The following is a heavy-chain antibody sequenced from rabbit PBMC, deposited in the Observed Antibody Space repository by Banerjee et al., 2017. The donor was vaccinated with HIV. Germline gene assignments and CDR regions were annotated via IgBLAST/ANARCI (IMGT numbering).Heavy chain of an antibody. CDR1: GFSFSSSYY. CDR2: IYAGATGDT. V-gene: IGHV1S40*01. Sequence: QSLEESGGGLVQPGASLTLTCTASGFSFSSSYYMCWVRQAPGKGLEWIACIYAGATGDTYYASWAKGRFAISKTSSTTVTLQMTSLTAADTATHFCARGGGGYAGYGHGDDAFDPWGPGTLVTVS. CDR3: ARGGGGYAGYGHGDDAFDP. J-gene: IGHJ2*01. D-gene: IGHD7-1*01.